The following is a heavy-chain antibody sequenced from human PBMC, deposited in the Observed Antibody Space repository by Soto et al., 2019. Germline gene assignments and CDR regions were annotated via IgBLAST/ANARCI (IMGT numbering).Heavy chain of an antibody. D-gene: IGHD2-8*02. CDR1: GFSFSNYW. V-gene: IGHV3-74*01. CDR3: ERSPGGYYTD. J-gene: IGHJ3*01. Sequence: EVQLVESGGGLVQPGGSLRLSCADSGFSFSNYWMHWLRQGPEKGLVWVSRINTDGSSTNYADSVRGRFTISRDNAKSTLYLQMNSLRDEDTAVYYCERSPGGYYTDWGQGTVVTVSS. CDR2: INTDGSST.